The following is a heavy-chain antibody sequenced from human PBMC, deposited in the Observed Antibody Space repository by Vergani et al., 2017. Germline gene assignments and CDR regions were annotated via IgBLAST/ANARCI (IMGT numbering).Heavy chain of an antibody. CDR3: ARGDYYDSSGIAALDY. J-gene: IGHJ1*01. Sequence: QVQLVQSGAEVKKPGASVKVSCKASGYTFTSYAMHWVRQAPGQRLEWMGWINAGNGNTKYSQKFQGRVTITRDTSASTAYMELSSLRSEDTAMYYWARGDYYDSSGIAALDYCGQGTLVTASS. CDR1: GYTFTSYA. V-gene: IGHV1-3*01. D-gene: IGHD3-22*01. CDR2: INAGNGNT.